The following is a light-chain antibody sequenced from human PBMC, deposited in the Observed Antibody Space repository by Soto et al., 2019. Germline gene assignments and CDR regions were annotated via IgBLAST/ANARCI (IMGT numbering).Light chain of an antibody. V-gene: IGKV1-6*01. CDR3: LQDYNYPRT. Sequence: AIQMPQSPSSLSASIGDRVTITCRASQDIRNELGWYQQKPGKAPKLLISAASRLQDGVPLRFSGSGSGTDFTLTISSLRPEDFATYFCLQDYNYPRTFGQGTKVEIK. CDR2: AAS. J-gene: IGKJ1*01. CDR1: QDIRNE.